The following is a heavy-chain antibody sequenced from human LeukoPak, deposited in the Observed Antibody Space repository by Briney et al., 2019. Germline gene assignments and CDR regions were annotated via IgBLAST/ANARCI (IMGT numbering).Heavy chain of an antibody. CDR1: GDSVSRSDSY. D-gene: IGHD3-22*01. CDR3: ARRRYFDGSGYLE. Sequence: SETLSLTCPVSGDSVSRSDSYWDWIRQPPGKGLEWIGTIYYSGRTYYSPSLRSRVAMSVDPSNNRFSLTLRSVTAADTALYYCARRRYFDGSGYLEWGQGTLLSVSS. J-gene: IGHJ1*01. CDR2: IYYSGRT. V-gene: IGHV4-39*01.